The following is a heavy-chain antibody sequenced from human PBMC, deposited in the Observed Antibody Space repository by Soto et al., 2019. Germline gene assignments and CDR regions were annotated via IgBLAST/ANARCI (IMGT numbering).Heavy chain of an antibody. V-gene: IGHV1-24*01. CDR2: FDPGDGET. CDR3: GTGLSGSRGGYYFHY. Sequence: ASVKVSCKVSGYTLTELSMHWVRQAPGKGLEWMGGFDPGDGETIYAQKFQGRVTMTEDTSTDTAYMELSSLRSEDTAVYYCGTGLSGSRGGYYFHYWGQGTLVTVSS. J-gene: IGHJ4*02. CDR1: GYTLTELS. D-gene: IGHD1-26*01.